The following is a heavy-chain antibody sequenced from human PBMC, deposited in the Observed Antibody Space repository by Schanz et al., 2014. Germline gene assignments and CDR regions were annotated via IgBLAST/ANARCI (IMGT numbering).Heavy chain of an antibody. J-gene: IGHJ5*01. Sequence: EVHLLESGGGLVQPGGSLRLSCAASGFTFSNYWMHWVRQAPGKGLVWVSRINGDGSRTAYADSVKGRFTISRDNSKNTLYLQMNSLRAEDTAVYYCAKTPREYCNYDNCPNWFDSWGQGTLVTASS. CDR1: GFTFSNYW. D-gene: IGHD2-15*01. V-gene: IGHV3-74*02. CDR3: AKTPREYCNYDNCPNWFDS. CDR2: INGDGSRT.